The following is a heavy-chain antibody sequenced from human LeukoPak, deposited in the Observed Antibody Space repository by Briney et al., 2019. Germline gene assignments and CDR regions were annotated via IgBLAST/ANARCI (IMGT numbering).Heavy chain of an antibody. CDR1: SGSISSYY. CDR2: IYYSGIT. D-gene: IGHD2-15*01. J-gene: IGHJ6*03. Sequence: PSETLSLTCTVSSGSISSYYWGWIRQPPGKGLEWTGYIYYSGITNYNPSLNSRVTISIDTSKNQFSLKLSSVTAADTAMYYCARDGCGGSCFHYYYYYMDVWGKGTTVTISS. V-gene: IGHV4-59*12. CDR3: ARDGCGGSCFHYYYYYMDV.